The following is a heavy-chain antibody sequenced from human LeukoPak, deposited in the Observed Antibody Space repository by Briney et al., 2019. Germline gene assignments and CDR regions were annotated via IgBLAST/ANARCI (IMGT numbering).Heavy chain of an antibody. CDR1: GFTFSNAW. CDR2: IKSKTDGGTT. Sequence: GGSLRPSCAASGFTFSNAWMSWVRQAPGKGLEWVGRIKSKTDGGTTDYAAPVKGRFTISRDDSKNTLYLQMNSLKTEDTAVYYCTTAPNYYGSGSKLYYYYYGMDVWGQGTTVTVSS. J-gene: IGHJ6*02. D-gene: IGHD3-10*01. V-gene: IGHV3-15*01. CDR3: TTAPNYYGSGSKLYYYYYGMDV.